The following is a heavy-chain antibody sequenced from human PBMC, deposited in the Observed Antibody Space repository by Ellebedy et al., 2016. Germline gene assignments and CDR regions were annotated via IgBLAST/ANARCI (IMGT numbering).Heavy chain of an antibody. CDR2: ISGSSSAI. D-gene: IGHD3-3*01. CDR3: ARLIDSNRYDFWSGYYGNYYYYYGMDV. J-gene: IGHJ6*02. Sequence: GESLKISCVASGFTFSSYSMNWVRQAPGKGLEWVAYISGSSSAIYYADSVKGRFTISRDNAKNSLYLQMNSLRAEDTAVYYCARLIDSNRYDFWSGYYGNYYYYYGMDVWGQGTTVTVSS. V-gene: IGHV3-48*01. CDR1: GFTFSSYS.